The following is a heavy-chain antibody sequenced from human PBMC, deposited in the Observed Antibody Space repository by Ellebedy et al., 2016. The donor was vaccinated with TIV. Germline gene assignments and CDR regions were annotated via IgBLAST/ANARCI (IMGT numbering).Heavy chain of an antibody. V-gene: IGHV5-51*01. J-gene: IGHJ4*02. D-gene: IGHD5-24*01. CDR1: GYSFTSYW. CDR2: IYPGDSDT. CDR3: ARRGEMATIFDY. Sequence: GGSLRLSXKGSGYSFTSYWIGWVRQMPGKGLEWMGIIYPGDSDTRYSPSFQGQVTISADKSISTAYLQWSSLKASDTAMYYCARRGEMATIFDYWGQGTLVTVSS.